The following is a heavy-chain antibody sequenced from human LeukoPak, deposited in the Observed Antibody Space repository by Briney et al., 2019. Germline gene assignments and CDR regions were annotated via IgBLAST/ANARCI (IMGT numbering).Heavy chain of an antibody. Sequence: NPGGSLRLSCAASGFTFSSYSMNWVRQAPGKGLEWVSSISSSSSYIYYADSVKGRFTISRDNAKNSLYLQMNSLRAEDTAVYYCARDGRRSGYYSSPFDYWGQGTLVTVSS. CDR2: ISSSSSYI. J-gene: IGHJ4*02. CDR1: GFTFSSYS. V-gene: IGHV3-21*01. D-gene: IGHD3-22*01. CDR3: ARDGRRSGYYSSPFDY.